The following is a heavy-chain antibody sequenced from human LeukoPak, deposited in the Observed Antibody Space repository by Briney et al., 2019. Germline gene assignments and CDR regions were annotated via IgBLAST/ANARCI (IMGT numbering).Heavy chain of an antibody. CDR2: ISGSGGST. CDR1: GFTFRSYA. CDR3: AKDPDGYSGSLSSFSAH. J-gene: IGHJ1*01. D-gene: IGHD1-26*01. Sequence: PGGSLRLSCAASGFTFRSYAMSWVRQAPGKGLEWVSAISGSGGSTYYADSVKGRFTISRDNAKNTLYLQMNSLRAEDTAVYYCAKDPDGYSGSLSSFSAHWGQGTLVTVSS. V-gene: IGHV3-23*01.